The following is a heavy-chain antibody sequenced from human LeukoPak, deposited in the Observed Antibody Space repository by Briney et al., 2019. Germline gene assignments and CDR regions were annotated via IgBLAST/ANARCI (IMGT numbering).Heavy chain of an antibody. CDR2: ISYDGSNK. CDR1: GFTFSSYG. D-gene: IGHD3-22*01. Sequence: GGSLRLSCAASGFTFSSYGMHWVRQAPGKGLEWVAVISYDGSNKYCADSVKGRFTISRDNSKNTLYLQMNSLRAEDTAVYYCANSPSDYYDSSGYLNWGQGTLVTVSS. CDR3: ANSPSDYYDSSGYLN. J-gene: IGHJ4*02. V-gene: IGHV3-30*18.